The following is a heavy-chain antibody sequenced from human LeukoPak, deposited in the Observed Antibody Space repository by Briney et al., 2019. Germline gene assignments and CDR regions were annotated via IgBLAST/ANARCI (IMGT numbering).Heavy chain of an antibody. V-gene: IGHV3-30*02. D-gene: IGHD3-10*01. J-gene: IGHJ4*02. Sequence: QPGGSPKLSCAASGVTIRSYGVHWVRQAPGKGLEWLAYIRSDRSNRYYADSVKGRFTISRDNSKNTLYLQMNSLRAEDTAVYYCATLAAGSLDYWGQGTLVTVAS. CDR2: IRSDRSNR. CDR3: ATLAAGSLDY. CDR1: GVTIRSYG.